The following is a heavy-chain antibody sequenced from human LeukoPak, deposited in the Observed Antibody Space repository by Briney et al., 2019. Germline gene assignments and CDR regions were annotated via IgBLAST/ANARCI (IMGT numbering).Heavy chain of an antibody. J-gene: IGHJ4*02. D-gene: IGHD3-9*01. V-gene: IGHV4-59*01. CDR2: ISYSGST. CDR3: ARRTTGYSNFDY. Sequence: SETLSLTCTVSGGSIRGYYCSWIRQSPGKGLECLGYISYSGSTNYNPSLKSRVTISIDTSKNQFSLKLSSVTAADTAVYYCARRTTGYSNFDYWGQGTLVTVSS. CDR1: GGSIRGYY.